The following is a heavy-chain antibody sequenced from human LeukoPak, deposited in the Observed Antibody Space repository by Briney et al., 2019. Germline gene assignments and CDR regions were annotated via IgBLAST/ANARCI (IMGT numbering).Heavy chain of an antibody. V-gene: IGHV4-59*01. CDR3: ASVEQLGADYYYCMDV. D-gene: IGHD6-6*01. CDR2: IYYSGST. CDR1: GGSISSYY. J-gene: IGHJ6*03. Sequence: SETLSLTCTVSGGSISSYYWSWIRQPPGKGLEWIGYIYYSGSTNYNPSLKSRVTISVDTSKNQFSLKLSSVTAADTAVYYCASVEQLGADYYYCMDVWGKGTTVTVSS.